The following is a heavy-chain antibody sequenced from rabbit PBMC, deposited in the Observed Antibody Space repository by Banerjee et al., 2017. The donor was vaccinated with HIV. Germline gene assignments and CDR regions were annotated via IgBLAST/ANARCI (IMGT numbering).Heavy chain of an antibody. CDR1: GFSFSSSYW. V-gene: IGHV1S45*01. Sequence: EESGGDLVKPEGSLTLTCTASGFSFSSSYWICWVRQAPGKGPEWIACIYTGEGSTGYASWAKGRFTISKSSSTTVTLQMTSLTAADTATYFCARDNSGVGPDLDLWGPGTLVTVS. CDR3: ARDNSGVGPDLDL. CDR2: IYTGEGST. J-gene: IGHJ4*01. D-gene: IGHD1-1*01.